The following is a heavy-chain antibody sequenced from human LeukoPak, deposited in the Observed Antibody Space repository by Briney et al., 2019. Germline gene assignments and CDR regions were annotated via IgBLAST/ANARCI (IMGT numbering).Heavy chain of an antibody. Sequence: GESLKISYEGSGYSFTSYWIGWGRPMPGKGLGWMGIIYPGDSDTRYSPSFQGQVTISADKSISTAYLQWSSLKASDTAMYYCARLATTVTPYYFDYWGQGTLVTVSS. V-gene: IGHV5-51*01. CDR1: GYSFTSYW. CDR2: IYPGDSDT. D-gene: IGHD4-17*01. CDR3: ARLATTVTPYYFDY. J-gene: IGHJ4*02.